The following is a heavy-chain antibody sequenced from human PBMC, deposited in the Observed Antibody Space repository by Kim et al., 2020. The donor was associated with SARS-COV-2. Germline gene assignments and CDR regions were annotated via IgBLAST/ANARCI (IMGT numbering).Heavy chain of an antibody. V-gene: IGHV4-39*07. CDR2: IYYSGST. CDR1: GGSISSSSYY. CDR3: ARGRWFGEGYVDY. J-gene: IGHJ4*02. Sequence: SETLSLTCTVSGGSISSSSYYWGWIRQPPGKGLEWIGSIYYSGSTYYNPSLKSRVTISVDTSKNQFSLKLSSVTAADTAVYYCARGRWFGEGYVDYWGQGTLVTVSS. D-gene: IGHD3-10*01.